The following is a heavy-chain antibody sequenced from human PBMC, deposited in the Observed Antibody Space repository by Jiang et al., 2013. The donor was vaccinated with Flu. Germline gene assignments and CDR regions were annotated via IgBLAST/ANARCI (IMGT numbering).Heavy chain of an antibody. D-gene: IGHD3-10*01. Sequence: KPGASVKVSCKASGYTFTSYAMNWVRQAPGQGLEWMGWINTNTGNPTYAQGFTGRFVFSLDTSVSTAYLQISSLKAEDTAVYYCASGLRFRDYYYYGMDVWGQGTTVTVSS. CDR3: ASGLRFRDYYYYGMDV. V-gene: IGHV7-4-1*02. CDR2: INTNTGNP. CDR1: GYTFTSYA. J-gene: IGHJ6*02.